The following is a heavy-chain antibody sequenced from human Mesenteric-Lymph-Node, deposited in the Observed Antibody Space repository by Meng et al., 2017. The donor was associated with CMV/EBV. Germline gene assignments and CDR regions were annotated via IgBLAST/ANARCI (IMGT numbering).Heavy chain of an antibody. D-gene: IGHD1-26*01. V-gene: IGHV1-69*05. CDR1: GYTFTSYG. J-gene: IGHJ6*02. Sequence: SVKVSCKASGYTFTSYGISWVRQAPGQGLEWMGRTIPIFGTTNYAQKFQGRVTISTDDSASTGYIEVNSLRPDDTAVYYCARGIVGADFYYGLDVWGQGTTVTVSS. CDR2: TIPIFGTT. CDR3: ARGIVGADFYYGLDV.